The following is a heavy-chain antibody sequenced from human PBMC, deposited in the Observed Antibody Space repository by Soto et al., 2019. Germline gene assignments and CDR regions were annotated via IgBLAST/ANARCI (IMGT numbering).Heavy chain of an antibody. V-gene: IGHV4-34*01. CDR3: ARGMVAGTNYYYYYGMDV. J-gene: IGHJ6*02. D-gene: IGHD6-19*01. CDR1: GGSFSGYY. CDR2: INHSGST. Sequence: SETLSLTCAVYGGSFSGYYWSWIRQPPGKGLEWIGEINHSGSTSYNPSLKSRVTISVDTSKNQFSLKLSSVTAADTAVYYCARGMVAGTNYYYYYGMDVWGQGTTVTVSS.